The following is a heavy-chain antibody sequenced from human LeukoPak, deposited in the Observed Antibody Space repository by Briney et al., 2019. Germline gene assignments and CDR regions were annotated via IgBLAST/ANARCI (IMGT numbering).Heavy chain of an antibody. CDR1: GCTFSAYA. Sequence: GGSLRLSCAASGCTFSAYAMSWVRQAPGKGLEWVSVISGSGGSTYYADSVKGRFTISRDNSKNTLYLQMNSLRAEDTAVYCCAKGGTESSSSRSGFDIWGQGTMVTVSS. J-gene: IGHJ3*02. D-gene: IGHD6-6*01. CDR3: AKGGTESSSSRSGFDI. V-gene: IGHV3-23*01. CDR2: ISGSGGST.